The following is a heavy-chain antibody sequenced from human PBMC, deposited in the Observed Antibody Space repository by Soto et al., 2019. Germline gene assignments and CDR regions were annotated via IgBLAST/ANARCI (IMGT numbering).Heavy chain of an antibody. CDR2: IIPILGIA. D-gene: IGHD5-18*01. V-gene: IGHV1-69*08. J-gene: IGHJ4*02. CDR1: GGTFSSYT. Sequence: QVQLVQSGAEVKKPGSSVKVSCKASGGTFSSYTISWVRQAPGQGLEWMGRIIPILGIANYAQKFQGRVTITADKSTSTAYMELNSQRSEDTAVYYCARDQGPGYSYGYVGYWGQGTLVNVSS. CDR3: ARDQGPGYSYGYVGY.